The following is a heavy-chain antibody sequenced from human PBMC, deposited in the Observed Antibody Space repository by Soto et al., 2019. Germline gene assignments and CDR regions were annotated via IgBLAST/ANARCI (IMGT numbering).Heavy chain of an antibody. Sequence: QVPLVQSGSELKKPGAAVKVSCKASGYTFTSSALNWVRQAPGQGLEWMGWINTNTVNPTSAKGFTGRFVFSLDTSVSTAFLQIFNLKAEDTAVYYCARVTANDDAFDIWGQGTLVTVSS. J-gene: IGHJ3*02. V-gene: IGHV7-4-1*01. CDR3: ARVTANDDAFDI. CDR1: GYTFTSSA. CDR2: INTNTVNP.